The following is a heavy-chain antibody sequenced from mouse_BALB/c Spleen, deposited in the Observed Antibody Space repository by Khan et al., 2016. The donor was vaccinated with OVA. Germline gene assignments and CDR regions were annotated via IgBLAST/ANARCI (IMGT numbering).Heavy chain of an antibody. D-gene: IGHD2-14*01. CDR1: GYTFTSYV. J-gene: IGHJ2*01. CDR2: IYPYNDDT. Sequence: IQLVQSGPELVKPGASVKMSCKASGYTFTSYVMHWLRQKPGQGLEWIGYIYPYNDDTKYNEKFKGKDTLTSDKSSSTAYMELGSLTSEDSAVYYCAKNYRYDVYFDYWGQGTTLTVSS. V-gene: IGHV1S136*01. CDR3: AKNYRYDVYFDY.